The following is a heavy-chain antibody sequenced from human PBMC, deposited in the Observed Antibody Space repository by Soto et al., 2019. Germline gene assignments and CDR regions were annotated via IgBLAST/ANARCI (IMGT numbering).Heavy chain of an antibody. Sequence: PGESLKISCKGSGYSFTSYWIGWVRQMPGKGLEWMGIIYPGDSDTRYSPSFQGQVTISADKSINTAYLQWSSLKTSGTAIYYCARNDYNGNSIDYWGHGTLVTVSS. CDR2: IYPGDSDT. CDR3: ARNDYNGNSIDY. J-gene: IGHJ4*01. CDR1: GYSFTSYW. V-gene: IGHV5-51*01. D-gene: IGHD4-4*01.